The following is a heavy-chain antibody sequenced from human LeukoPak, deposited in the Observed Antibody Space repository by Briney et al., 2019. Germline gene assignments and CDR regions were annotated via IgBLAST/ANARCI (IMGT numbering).Heavy chain of an antibody. V-gene: IGHV4-34*01. J-gene: IGHJ4*02. Sequence: SETLSLTCAVYGGSFSGYYWSWIRQPPGKGLEWIGEINHSGSTNYNPSLKSRVTISVDKSKNQFSLKLSSVTAADTAVYYCARVTDSSSSSYFDYWGQGTLVTVSS. CDR2: INHSGST. CDR3: ARVTDSSSSSYFDY. CDR1: GGSFSGYY. D-gene: IGHD6-6*01.